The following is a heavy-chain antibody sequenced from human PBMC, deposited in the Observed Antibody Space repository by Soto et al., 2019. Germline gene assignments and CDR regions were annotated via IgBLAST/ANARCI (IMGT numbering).Heavy chain of an antibody. CDR2: ISAHNGDT. CDR1: GYTFTSHG. Sequence: QVHLVQSGGEVKKPGASVKVSCKASGYTFTSHGISWVRQAPGHGLEWMGWISAHNGDTNYAQKRPGRITVTTDTPTNTAYRERSGLRSEDTAVYYSARMVRGSNIDYYYYMDVWGKGTTVNVSS. CDR3: ARMVRGSNIDYYYYMDV. D-gene: IGHD3-10*01. J-gene: IGHJ6*03. V-gene: IGHV1-18*01.